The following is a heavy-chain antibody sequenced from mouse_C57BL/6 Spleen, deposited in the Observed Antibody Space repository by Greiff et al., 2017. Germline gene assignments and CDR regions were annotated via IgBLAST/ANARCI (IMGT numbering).Heavy chain of an antibody. D-gene: IGHD1-1*01. CDR2: IYPGDGDT. CDR3: ARSWGTTVVESPYFDY. Sequence: QVQLQQSGPELVKPGASVKISCKASGYAFSSSWMNWVKQRPGKGLEWIGRIYPGDGDTNYNGKFKGKATLTADKSSSTAYMQLSSLTSEDSAVYFCARSWGTTVVESPYFDYWGQGTTLTVSS. CDR1: GYAFSSSW. J-gene: IGHJ2*01. V-gene: IGHV1-82*01.